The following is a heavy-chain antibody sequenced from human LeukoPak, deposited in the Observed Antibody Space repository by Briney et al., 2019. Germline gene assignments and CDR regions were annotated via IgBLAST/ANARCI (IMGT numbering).Heavy chain of an antibody. J-gene: IGHJ4*02. CDR1: GYTFTSYY. CDR2: INPSGGST. Sequence: ASVKVSCKASGYTFTSYYMHWVRQAPGQGLDWMGIINPSGGSTSYAQKFQGRVTMTRDTSTSTVYMELSSLRSEDTAVYYCARGYCSGGSCYSSPLYWGQGTLVTVSS. V-gene: IGHV1-46*01. CDR3: ARGYCSGGSCYSSPLY. D-gene: IGHD2-15*01.